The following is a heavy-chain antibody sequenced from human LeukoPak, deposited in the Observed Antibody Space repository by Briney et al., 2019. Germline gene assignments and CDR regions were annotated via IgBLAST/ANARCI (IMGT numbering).Heavy chain of an antibody. J-gene: IGHJ4*02. CDR2: LYSGGNT. D-gene: IGHD6-19*01. CDR3: ARGHIAVAGFYGAGPSDY. Sequence: GGSLRLSCAASGLTVSSSYMSWVRQAPGKGLEWVSVLYSGGNTYYADSVKGRFTISRDNSKNTLYLQMNSLRGEDTAVYYCARGHIAVAGFYGAGPSDYWAREPWSPFPQ. V-gene: IGHV3-53*01. CDR1: GLTVSSSY.